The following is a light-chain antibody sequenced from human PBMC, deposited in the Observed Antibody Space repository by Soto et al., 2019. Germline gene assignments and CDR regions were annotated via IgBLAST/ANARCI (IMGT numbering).Light chain of an antibody. CDR1: QSVSSSY. Sequence: IVCRQYPGTMALCPGGRDTLAGRASQSVSSSYLAWYQQKPGQAPRLLISGASSRATGIPDRFSGSGSGTDFPLTISILEPEDFALYYCQDFAGGSTITFGQGTRVEIK. J-gene: IGKJ5*01. V-gene: IGKV3-20*01. CDR3: QDFAGGSTIT. CDR2: GAS.